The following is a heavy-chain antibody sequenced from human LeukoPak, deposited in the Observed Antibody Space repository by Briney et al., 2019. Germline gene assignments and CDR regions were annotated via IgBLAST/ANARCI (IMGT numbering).Heavy chain of an antibody. CDR2: INHSGST. CDR3: AREAAGYTGYFDY. J-gene: IGHJ4*02. V-gene: IGHV4-34*01. D-gene: IGHD6-13*01. CDR1: GGSFSGYY. Sequence: SETLSLTCAVYGGSFSGYYWSWIRQPPGKGLEWIGEINHSGSTNYNPSLKSRVTISVDTSKNRFSLKLSSVTAADTAVYYCAREAAGYTGYFDYWGQGTLVTVSS.